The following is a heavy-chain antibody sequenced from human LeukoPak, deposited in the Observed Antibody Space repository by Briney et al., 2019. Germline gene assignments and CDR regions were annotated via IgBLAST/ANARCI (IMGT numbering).Heavy chain of an antibody. V-gene: IGHV4-39*01. CDR3: ARHGRYSYSYGNYYYYMDV. J-gene: IGHJ6*03. D-gene: IGHD5-18*01. CDR2: IYYSGST. CDR1: GGSISSSSYY. Sequence: PSETLSLTCTVSGGSISSSSYYWGWIRQPPGKGLEWIGSIYYSGSTYYNPSLKSRVTISVDTSKNQFSLKLSSVTAADTAVYYCARHGRYSYSYGNYYYYMDVWGKGTTVTVSS.